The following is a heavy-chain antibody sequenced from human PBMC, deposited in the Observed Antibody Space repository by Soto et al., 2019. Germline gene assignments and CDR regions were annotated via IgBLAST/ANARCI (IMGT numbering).Heavy chain of an antibody. CDR1: GFTFSNSW. V-gene: IGHV3-74*03. Sequence: EVQLVESGGGLVQPGGSLRLSCVASGFTFSNSWMHWVRHAPGKGLVWVSRIKSDGSIITYAGSVKGRFTISRDNAKNTLYLQMNSLRADDTAVYYCARGGVIAGAVYGMDVWAQGTTVTVSS. CDR2: IKSDGSII. J-gene: IGHJ6*02. CDR3: ARGGVIAGAVYGMDV. D-gene: IGHD3-10*01.